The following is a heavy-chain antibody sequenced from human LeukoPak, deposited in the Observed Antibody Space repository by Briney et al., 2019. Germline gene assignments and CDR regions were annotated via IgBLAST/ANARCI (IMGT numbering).Heavy chain of an antibody. J-gene: IGHJ4*02. CDR1: GFXFSSYT. CDR3: ARDLAYCGGDCYSDS. Sequence: PGGSLRLPCAASGFXFSSYTIKWVRQAPGKGLEWCSSISGSSTSFIYYAGSLKGRFTISRDNAKNSLYLQMNSLRAEDTAVHYCARDLAYCGGDCYSDSWGQGTLVTVSS. V-gene: IGHV3-21*01. CDR2: ISGSSTSFI. D-gene: IGHD2-21*02.